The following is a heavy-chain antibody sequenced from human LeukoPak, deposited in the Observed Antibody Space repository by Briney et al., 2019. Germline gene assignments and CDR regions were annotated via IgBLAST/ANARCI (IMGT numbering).Heavy chain of an antibody. CDR2: IYHSGST. D-gene: IGHD6-6*01. V-gene: IGHV4-30-2*01. CDR1: GGSISSGGYS. J-gene: IGHJ6*02. Sequence: PSETLSLTCAVSGGSISSGGYSWSWIRQPPGKGLEWIGYIYHSGSTYYNPSLKSRVTISVDRSKNQFSLKLSSVTAADTAVYYCASSSPNYYYYYGMDVWGQGTTVTVSS. CDR3: ASSSPNYYYYYGMDV.